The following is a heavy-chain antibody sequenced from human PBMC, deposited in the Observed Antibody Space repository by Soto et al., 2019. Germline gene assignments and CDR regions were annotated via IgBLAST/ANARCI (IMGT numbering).Heavy chain of an antibody. CDR2: IIPISGTA. V-gene: IGHV1-69*01. D-gene: IGHD2-2*01. J-gene: IGHJ6*02. CDR1: GGTFSSYA. CDR3: ARSQGSSTSLEIYYYYYYGMDV. Sequence: QVQLVQSGAEVKKPGSSVKVSCKASGGTFSSYAISWVRQAPGQGLEWMGGIIPISGTANYAQKFQGRVTITADESTSTAYRELSRLRSEDTAVYYCARSQGSSTSLEIYYYYYYGMDVWGQGTTVTVSS.